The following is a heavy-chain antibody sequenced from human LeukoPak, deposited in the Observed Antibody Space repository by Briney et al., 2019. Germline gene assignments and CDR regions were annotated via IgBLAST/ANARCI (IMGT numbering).Heavy chain of an antibody. J-gene: IGHJ1*01. D-gene: IGHD2-15*01. CDR1: GGSISSYY. CDR3: ARDARYCSGGSCSRTGPFQH. CDR2: IYYSGST. Sequence: PSETLSLTCTVSGGSISSYYWSWIWQPPGKGLEWIGYIYYSGSTNYNPSLKSRVAISVDTSRNQFSLKLSSVTAADTAVYYCARDARYCSGGSCSRTGPFQHWGQGTLVTVSS. V-gene: IGHV4-59*01.